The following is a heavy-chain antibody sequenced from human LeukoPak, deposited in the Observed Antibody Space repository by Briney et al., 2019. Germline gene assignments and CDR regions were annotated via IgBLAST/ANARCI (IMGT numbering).Heavy chain of an antibody. CDR1: GFTVSSNY. J-gene: IGHJ6*03. V-gene: IGHV3-53*01. Sequence: GGSLRLSCAASGFTVSSNYMSGVRQAPGKGVEGVSVMYSGGSTYYADPVKGRFTNSRDKSENKPCLQMNRLRAEHKAVHYCARGNYYYYMDFWGKGTTVTISS. CDR3: ARGNYYYYMDF. CDR2: MYSGGST.